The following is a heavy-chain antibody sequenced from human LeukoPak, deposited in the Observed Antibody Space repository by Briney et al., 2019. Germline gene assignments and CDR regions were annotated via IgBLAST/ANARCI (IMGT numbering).Heavy chain of an antibody. CDR3: AKSVVVVAATRDYYFDY. Sequence: GGSLRLSCAASGFTFSSYAMSWVRQAPGKGLEWVSAISGSGGSTYYADSVKGRFTISRDNSKNTLYLQMNSLRAEDTAVYYCAKSVVVVAATRDYYFDYWGQGTLVTVSS. CDR2: ISGSGGST. D-gene: IGHD2-15*01. CDR1: GFTFSSYA. V-gene: IGHV3-23*01. J-gene: IGHJ4*02.